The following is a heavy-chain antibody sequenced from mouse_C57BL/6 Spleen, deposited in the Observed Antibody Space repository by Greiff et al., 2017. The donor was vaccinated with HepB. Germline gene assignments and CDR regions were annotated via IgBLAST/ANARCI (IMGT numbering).Heavy chain of an antibody. J-gene: IGHJ1*03. V-gene: IGHV1-80*01. CDR2: IYPGDGDT. D-gene: IGHD1-1*01. CDR3: SRGATVGYFDV. CDR1: GYAFSSYW. Sequence: VQLQQSGAELVKPGASVKISCKASGYAFSSYWMNWVKQRPGKGLEWIGQIYPGDGDTNYNGKFTGKATLTADKSSSTAYMQLSSLTSEDSAVYCCSRGATVGYFDVWGTGTTVTVSS.